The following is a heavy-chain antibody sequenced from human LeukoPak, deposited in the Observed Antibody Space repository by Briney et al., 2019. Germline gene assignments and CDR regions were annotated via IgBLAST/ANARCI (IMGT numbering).Heavy chain of an antibody. CDR2: ISAYNGNT. D-gene: IGHD6-13*01. Sequence: ASVKVSCKASGYTFTSYGISWVRQAPGQGLEWMRWISAYNGNTNYAQKLQGRVTMTTDTSTSTAYMELRSLRSDDTAVYYCASSHSSSSSPNYYYYGMDVWGQGTTVTISS. J-gene: IGHJ6*02. CDR1: GYTFTSYG. V-gene: IGHV1-18*01. CDR3: ASSHSSSSSPNYYYYGMDV.